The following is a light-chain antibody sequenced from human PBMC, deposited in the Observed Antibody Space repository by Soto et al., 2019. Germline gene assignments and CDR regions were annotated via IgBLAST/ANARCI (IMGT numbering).Light chain of an antibody. CDR3: LQDYSYPRT. J-gene: IGKJ1*01. V-gene: IGKV1-6*01. CDR1: QGIRND. CDR2: ATS. Sequence: AIEMTKYPSSLSASVGDRVTITCRASQGIRNDLGWYQQRPGKAPKLLIYATSNLQTGVPSRFSGSGSGTDFTLTISSLQPEDFATYYCLQDYSYPRTFGQGTKVDIK.